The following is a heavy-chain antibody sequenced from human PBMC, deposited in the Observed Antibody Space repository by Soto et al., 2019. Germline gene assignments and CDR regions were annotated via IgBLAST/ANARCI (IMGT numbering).Heavy chain of an antibody. CDR3: ARIGRRNEYDSHGIYGNYWYFDL. D-gene: IGHD3-22*01. CDR1: GFSLSDSTMG. J-gene: IGHJ2*01. CDR2: IFSNDEK. Sequence: QVTLKESGPVLVRPTETLTLTCTVSGFSLSDSTMGVSWIRQPPGKALEWLAHIFSNDEKSYSTSLKSRLTISKDTSKSQVVLTMTDMDPVDTGTYYCARIGRRNEYDSHGIYGNYWYFDLWGRGTLVAVSS. V-gene: IGHV2-26*01.